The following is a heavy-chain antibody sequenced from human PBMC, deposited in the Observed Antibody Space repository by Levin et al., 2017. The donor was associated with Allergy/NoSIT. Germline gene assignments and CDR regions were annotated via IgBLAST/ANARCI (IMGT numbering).Heavy chain of an antibody. CDR2: INWNGGST. Sequence: GGSLRLSCAASGFTFDDYGMSWVRQAPGKGLEWVSGINWNGGSTGYADSVKGRFTISRDNAKNSLYLQMNSLRAEDTALYYCARDGNISPSSGWGEDAFDIWGQGTMVTVSS. D-gene: IGHD6-19*01. CDR1: GFTFDDYG. J-gene: IGHJ3*02. CDR3: ARDGNISPSSGWGEDAFDI. V-gene: IGHV3-20*04.